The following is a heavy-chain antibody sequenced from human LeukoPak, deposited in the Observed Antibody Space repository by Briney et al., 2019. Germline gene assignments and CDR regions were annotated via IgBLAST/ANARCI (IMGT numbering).Heavy chain of an antibody. CDR3: ALQPEDRYCSGGSCFPPPALDDY. Sequence: PGGSLRLSCAASGFTFSSYWMHWVRQAPGKGLVWVSRINTDGSGTSYADSVKGRFTISRDNAKNTLYLQMNSLRAEDTAVYYCALQPEDRYCSGGSCFPPPALDDYWGQGTLVTVSS. CDR1: GFTFSSYW. CDR2: INTDGSGT. D-gene: IGHD2-15*01. V-gene: IGHV3-74*01. J-gene: IGHJ4*02.